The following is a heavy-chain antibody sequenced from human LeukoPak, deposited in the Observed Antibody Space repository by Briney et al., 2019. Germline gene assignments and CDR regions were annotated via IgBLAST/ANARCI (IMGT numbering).Heavy chain of an antibody. CDR2: ISAYNGNT. CDR3: ARSIRGGSYYGDPYYFDY. D-gene: IGHD1-26*01. V-gene: IGHV1-18*04. CDR1: GYTFTGYY. Sequence: GASVKVSCKASGYTFTGYYIHWVRQAPGQGLEWMGWISAYNGNTNYAQKLQGRVTMTTDTSTSTAYMELRSLRSDDTAVYYCARSIRGGSYYGDPYYFDYWGQGTLVTVSS. J-gene: IGHJ4*02.